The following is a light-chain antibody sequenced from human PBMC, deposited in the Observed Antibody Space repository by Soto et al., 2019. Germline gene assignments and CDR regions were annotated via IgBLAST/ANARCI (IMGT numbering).Light chain of an antibody. CDR3: EHYGSYSPWT. Sequence: DIQMTQSPSTLSASVGDRVTITCRASQSIASWLAWYQQKPGKALKLLIYKASSLESGVPSRFSCSGSGTECPLTISSRQPDDFVSYYCEHYGSYSPWTFGQGTKVEIK. V-gene: IGKV1-5*03. J-gene: IGKJ1*01. CDR1: QSIASW. CDR2: KAS.